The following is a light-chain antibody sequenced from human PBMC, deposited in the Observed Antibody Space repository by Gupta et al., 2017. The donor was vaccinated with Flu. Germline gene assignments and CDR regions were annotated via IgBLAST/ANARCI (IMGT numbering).Light chain of an antibody. Sequence: QSVLTQPPSASGTPGQRVTISCSGSRSNIGSNSVNWYQQFPGKAPKILIYSNNQRPSGVPDRVSGPKSGTSASLAISGLQSEDEADYYCAALDDSLKGVVFGGGTKLTVL. CDR3: AALDDSLKGVV. V-gene: IGLV1-44*01. CDR1: RSNIGSNS. CDR2: SNN. J-gene: IGLJ2*01.